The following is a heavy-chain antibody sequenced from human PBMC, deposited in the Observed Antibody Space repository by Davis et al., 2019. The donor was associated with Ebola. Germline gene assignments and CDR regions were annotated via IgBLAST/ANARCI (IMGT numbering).Heavy chain of an antibody. V-gene: IGHV3-30*03. CDR3: ARGIVVVPTAALPAYYYYMDV. CDR2: ISHDGRNK. CDR1: GFTFSTYG. Sequence: GESLKISCAASGFTFSTYGMHWVRQAPGKGLEWVAVISHDGRNKYYADSVKGGVTISRDNSKNTLYLQINSLRPEDTAIYYCARGIVVVPTAALPAYYYYMDVWGKGTTVTVSS. J-gene: IGHJ6*03. D-gene: IGHD2-2*01.